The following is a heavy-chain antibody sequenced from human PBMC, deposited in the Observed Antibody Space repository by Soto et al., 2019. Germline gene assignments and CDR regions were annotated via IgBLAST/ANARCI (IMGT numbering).Heavy chain of an antibody. CDR3: ARAQVSGTIEIGFSV. CDR1: GDTFSHYY. J-gene: IGHJ3*01. D-gene: IGHD1-26*01. Sequence: QVQLVQSGAEVKKPGASVKISCKTSGDTFSHYYMHWVRQAPGQGLEWMSIIYPSFHSPTYSQNFQGRLTVTRDASTLTVYMELNSLKSEYTAVYYSARAQVSGTIEIGFSVWGQGTLVTVSS. CDR2: IYPSFHSP. V-gene: IGHV1-46*01.